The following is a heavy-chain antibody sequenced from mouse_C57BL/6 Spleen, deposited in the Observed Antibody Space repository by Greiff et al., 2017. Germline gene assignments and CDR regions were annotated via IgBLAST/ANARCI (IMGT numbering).Heavy chain of an antibody. Sequence: VQLQQSGAELVKPGASVKMSCKASGYTFTTYPVEWMKQNHGKSLEWIGNFHPYNDDTKYNVKFKGKATLTGEKYASTVYLELRRLTSEDSAVYYCAIYDDGFAYWGHGTLVTVSA. CDR1: GYTFTTYP. V-gene: IGHV1-47*01. CDR2: FHPYNDDT. CDR3: AIYDDGFAY. D-gene: IGHD2-3*01. J-gene: IGHJ3*01.